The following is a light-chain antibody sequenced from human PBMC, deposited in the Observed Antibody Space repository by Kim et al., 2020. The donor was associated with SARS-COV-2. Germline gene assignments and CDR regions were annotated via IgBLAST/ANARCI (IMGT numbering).Light chain of an antibody. CDR1: QSVSSY. V-gene: IGKV3-11*01. CDR3: QQRSNWPRIFT. CDR2: DAS. J-gene: IGKJ3*01. Sequence: PGERATLSCRASQSVSSYLAWYQQKPGQAPRLLIYDASNRATGIPARFSGSGSGTDFTLTISSLEPEDFAVYYCQQRSNWPRIFTFGPGTKVDIK.